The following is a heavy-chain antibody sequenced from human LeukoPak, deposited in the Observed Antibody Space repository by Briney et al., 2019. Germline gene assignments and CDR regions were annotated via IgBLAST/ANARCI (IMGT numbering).Heavy chain of an antibody. D-gene: IGHD3-22*01. CDR3: ARDQNYYDSVREFDI. CDR1: GFTFSSYS. Sequence: GGSLRLSCAASGFTFSSYSMNWVRQAPGKGLEWVSSISSSSSYVYYADSVKGRFTISRDNAKNSLYLQMNSLRAEDTAVYYCARDQNYYDSVREFDIWGQGTMVTVSS. V-gene: IGHV3-21*01. CDR2: ISSSSSYV. J-gene: IGHJ3*02.